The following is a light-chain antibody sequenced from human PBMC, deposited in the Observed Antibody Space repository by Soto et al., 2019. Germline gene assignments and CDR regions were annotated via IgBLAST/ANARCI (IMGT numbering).Light chain of an antibody. CDR1: ASNIGNNY. J-gene: IGLJ2*01. V-gene: IGLV1-51*01. CDR2: DNN. Sequence: QSVLTQPPSVSAAPGQKVTISCSGSASNIGNNYVSWYQQVPGTAPKLLIYDNNKRPSGIPDRFSGSKSGTSATLGITGLQTGDEADYYCGTWDICLSAVVFGGGTKLTVL. CDR3: GTWDICLSAVV.